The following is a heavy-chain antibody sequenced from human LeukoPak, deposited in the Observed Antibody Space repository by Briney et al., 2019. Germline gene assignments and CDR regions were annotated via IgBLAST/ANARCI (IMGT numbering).Heavy chain of an antibody. Sequence: SETLSLTCAVSGGSISSSNWWSWVRQPPGKGLEWIGEIYHSGSTNYNPSLKSRVTISVDKSKNQFSLKLSSVTAADTAVYYCRFEVGYDSSLQTDYWGQGTLVTVST. D-gene: IGHD3-22*01. V-gene: IGHV4-4*02. CDR3: RFEVGYDSSLQTDY. CDR2: IYHSGST. J-gene: IGHJ4*02. CDR1: GGSISSSNW.